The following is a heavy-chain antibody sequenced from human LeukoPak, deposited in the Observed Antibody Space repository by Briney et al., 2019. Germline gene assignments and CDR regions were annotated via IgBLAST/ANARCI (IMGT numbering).Heavy chain of an antibody. V-gene: IGHV4-59*01. J-gene: IGHJ5*02. CDR1: GGSISSYY. CDR3: ARGPYP. Sequence: SETLSLTCTVSGGSISSYYWSWIRQPPGKGLEWIGYIYYSGSTNYNPSLKSRVTISVDTSKNQFSLKLSSVTAADTAMYYCARGPYPWGQGTLVTVSS. CDR2: IYYSGST.